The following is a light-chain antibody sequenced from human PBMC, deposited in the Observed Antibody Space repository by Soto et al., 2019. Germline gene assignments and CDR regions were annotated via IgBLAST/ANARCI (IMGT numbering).Light chain of an antibody. V-gene: IGKV1-39*01. CDR2: AAS. Sequence: DIQMTQSPSSLSASVRDRVSITCRASRSISRYLHWYQQKPGEAPKVLIYAASSLQSGVPSRSSGSGSGTDFTLTISSLQPEDFATYYCQQSFNRPWTFGQGTKVDIK. CDR3: QQSFNRPWT. J-gene: IGKJ1*01. CDR1: RSISRY.